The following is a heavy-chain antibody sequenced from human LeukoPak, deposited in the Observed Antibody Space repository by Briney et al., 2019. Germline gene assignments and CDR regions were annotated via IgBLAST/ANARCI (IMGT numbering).Heavy chain of an antibody. V-gene: IGHV1-8*03. CDR1: GYTFTSYD. Sequence: ASVKVSCKASGYTFTSYDINWVRQATGQGLEWMGWMNPNSGNTGYAQKFQGRVTITRNTSISTAYMELSSLRSEDTAVYYCARSFGSHYYYYYMDVWGKGTTVTVSS. CDR2: MNPNSGNT. J-gene: IGHJ6*03. CDR3: ARSFGSHYYYYYMDV. D-gene: IGHD2-15*01.